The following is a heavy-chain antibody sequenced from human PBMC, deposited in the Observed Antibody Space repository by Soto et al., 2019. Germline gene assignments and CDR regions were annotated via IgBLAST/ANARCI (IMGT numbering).Heavy chain of an antibody. D-gene: IGHD4-17*01. CDR1: GFTLSNYG. Sequence: QVQLVESGGGVVQPGRSLRLSCVASGFTLSNYGMHWVRQAPGKGLEWVAALWYDGSNKNYADSVQGRFSVSRANAKNTLYLQMNSLRGEDTAVYYCAREMTTVTTFDYWGQGTLVSVSS. J-gene: IGHJ4*02. CDR2: LWYDGSNK. V-gene: IGHV3-33*01. CDR3: AREMTTVTTFDY.